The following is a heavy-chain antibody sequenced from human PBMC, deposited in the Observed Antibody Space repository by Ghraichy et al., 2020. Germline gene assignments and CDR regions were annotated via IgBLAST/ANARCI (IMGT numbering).Heavy chain of an antibody. Sequence: GGSLRLSCAASGLTFSTYVMHWVRQAPGKGLEYVSGISSNGDKTYYADSVKGRFTTSRDNSKNTRYLEMASLRAEDMAVYFCAREWDYGSGKYPLDQWGQGTLVAVSS. CDR2: ISSNGDKT. V-gene: IGHV3-64*02. CDR3: AREWDYGSGKYPLDQ. J-gene: IGHJ4*02. CDR1: GLTFSTYV. D-gene: IGHD3-10*01.